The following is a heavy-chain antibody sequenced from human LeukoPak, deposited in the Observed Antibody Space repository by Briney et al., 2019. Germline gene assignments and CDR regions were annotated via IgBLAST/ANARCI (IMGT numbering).Heavy chain of an antibody. CDR2: VSGSGGST. CDR1: GFTFSSYA. Sequence: GGSLRLSCAASGFTFSSYAMSWVRQAPGKGLEWVSSVSGSGGSTHHVDSVKGRFTISRDKTKNTLYLQMNSLRAEDTAVYYCAKSSYYDASGYYREYYFDSWGQGTLVTVSS. CDR3: AKSSYYDASGYYREYYFDS. V-gene: IGHV3-23*01. D-gene: IGHD3-22*01. J-gene: IGHJ4*02.